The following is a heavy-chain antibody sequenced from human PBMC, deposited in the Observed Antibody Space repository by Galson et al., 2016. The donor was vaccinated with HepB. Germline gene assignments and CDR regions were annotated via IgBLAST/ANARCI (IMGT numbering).Heavy chain of an antibody. V-gene: IGHV4-31*03. CDR1: GGSISSGSYF. Sequence: TLSLTCTVSGGSISSGSYFWGWVRQHPGKGLEWIGYISYSWNTHYNPSLRSRVTISADTPRNQFSLKVNSATAADTAVYLCARPYNMIFDPWVQGTLVTVSS. J-gene: IGHJ5*02. D-gene: IGHD1-1*01. CDR2: ISYSWNT. CDR3: ARPYNMIFDP.